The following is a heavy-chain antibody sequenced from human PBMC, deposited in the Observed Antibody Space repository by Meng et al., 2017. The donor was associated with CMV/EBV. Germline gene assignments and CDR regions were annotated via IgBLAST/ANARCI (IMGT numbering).Heavy chain of an antibody. Sequence: HVQLQESGPGLVKSSQTLSLTCTVSGGSISSGDYYWSWIRQPPGKGLEWIGYIYYSGSTYYNPSLKSQVTISVDTSKNQFSLKLSSVTAADTAVYYCAREGSSSSYWYFDLWGRGTLVTVSS. D-gene: IGHD6-13*01. CDR3: AREGSSSSYWYFDL. V-gene: IGHV4-30-4*08. J-gene: IGHJ2*01. CDR1: GGSISSGDYY. CDR2: IYYSGST.